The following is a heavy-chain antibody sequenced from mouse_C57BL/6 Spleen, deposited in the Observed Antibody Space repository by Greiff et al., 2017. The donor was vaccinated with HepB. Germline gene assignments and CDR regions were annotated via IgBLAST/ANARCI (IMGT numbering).Heavy chain of an antibody. CDR1: GYTFTNYL. Sequence: VQLQQSGAELVRPGTSVKVSCKASGYTFTNYLIEWVKQRPGQGLEWIGVINPGSGGTNNNEKFKGKATLTADKSSSTAYMQLSSLTSEDSAVYFCARVDYTWYFDVWGTGTTVTVSS. J-gene: IGHJ1*03. CDR3: ARVDYTWYFDV. V-gene: IGHV1-54*01. CDR2: INPGSGGT. D-gene: IGHD2-12*01.